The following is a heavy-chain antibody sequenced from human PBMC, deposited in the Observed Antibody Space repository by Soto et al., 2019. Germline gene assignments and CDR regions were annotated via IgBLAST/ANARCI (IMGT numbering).Heavy chain of an antibody. J-gene: IGHJ6*02. CDR1: GFTFSSYW. V-gene: IGHV3-7*03. D-gene: IGHD2-15*01. CDR3: ARAGVDRYCSGGSCYYYYYGMDV. CDR2: IKQDGSEK. Sequence: PVGSLRLSCAASGFTFSSYWMSWVRQAPGKGLEWVANIKQDGSEKYYVDSVKGRFTISRDNAKNSLYLQMNSLRAEDTAVYYCARAGVDRYCSGGSCYYYYYGMDVWGQGTTVTVSS.